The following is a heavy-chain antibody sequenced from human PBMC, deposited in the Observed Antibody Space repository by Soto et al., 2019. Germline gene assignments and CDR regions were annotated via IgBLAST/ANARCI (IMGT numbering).Heavy chain of an antibody. CDR3: ARDSGYCSSTSCYNWFDP. J-gene: IGHJ5*02. CDR2: ISSSSSYT. V-gene: IGHV3-11*06. D-gene: IGHD2-2*01. CDR1: GFTFIDYY. Sequence: GGSLRLSCAASGFTFIDYYMSWRRQAPGKGLEWVSYISSSSSYTNYADSVKGRFTISRDNAKNSLYLQMNSLRAEDTAVYYCARDSGYCSSTSCYNWFDPWGQGTLVTVSS.